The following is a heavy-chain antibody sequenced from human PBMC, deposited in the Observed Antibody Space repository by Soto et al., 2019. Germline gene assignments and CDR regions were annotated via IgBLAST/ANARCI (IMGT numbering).Heavy chain of an antibody. CDR1: AGSLSRRTNY. Sequence: ASQTLSLTSTVSAGSLSRRTNYWGCIRQPPRKGLEWIGSIYYSGSTYYNPSLKSRVTISVDTSKNQFSLKLSSVTAADTAVYYCARHSGSSWYSYYYYYGMDVWGQGTTVT. CDR2: IYYSGST. V-gene: IGHV4-39*01. J-gene: IGHJ6*02. CDR3: ARHSGSSWYSYYYYYGMDV. D-gene: IGHD6-13*01.